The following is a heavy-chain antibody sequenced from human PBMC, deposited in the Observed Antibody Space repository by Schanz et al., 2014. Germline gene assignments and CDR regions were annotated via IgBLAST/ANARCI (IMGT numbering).Heavy chain of an antibody. CDR1: GFTVNNYA. Sequence: DVQLVDSGGGLVQPGGSLRLSCTVSGFTVNNYAMNWVRQAPGKGLEWVSYISGSSSTKYYADSVKGRFTISRDNAKNSLYLQMNSLRAEDTAVYYCARGGRSFYWGQGTLXTVSS. J-gene: IGHJ4*02. V-gene: IGHV3-48*04. CDR2: ISGSSSTK. CDR3: ARGGRSFY.